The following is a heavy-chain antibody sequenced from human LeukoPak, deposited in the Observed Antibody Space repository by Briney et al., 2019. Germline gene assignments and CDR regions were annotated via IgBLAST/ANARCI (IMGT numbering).Heavy chain of an antibody. CDR1: GLTFDDYA. Sequence: PGRSLRLSCAASGLTFDDYAMHWVRQAPGKGLEWVSGISWNSGSIGYADSVKGRFTISRDNAKNSLYLQMNSLRAEDTALYYCAKVYCGGDCWFDYWGQGTLVTVSS. D-gene: IGHD2-21*02. CDR2: ISWNSGSI. CDR3: AKVYCGGDCWFDY. J-gene: IGHJ4*02. V-gene: IGHV3-9*01.